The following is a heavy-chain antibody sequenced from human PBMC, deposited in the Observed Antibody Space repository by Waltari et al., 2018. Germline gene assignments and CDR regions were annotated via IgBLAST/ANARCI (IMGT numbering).Heavy chain of an antibody. V-gene: IGHV4-4*07. CDR2: IFTSGIT. Sequence: QVQLQESGPGLVKPLETLSLTCSVSGGSIRSYYWSWIRQPAGKGLEWIGHIFTSGITKYKPSLKGRVTMSVDPSKNQFSLKLTAVTAADTAVYYCARESGDYSPLDNWGQGTLVTVSS. D-gene: IGHD4-17*01. J-gene: IGHJ4*02. CDR1: GGSIRSYY. CDR3: ARESGDYSPLDN.